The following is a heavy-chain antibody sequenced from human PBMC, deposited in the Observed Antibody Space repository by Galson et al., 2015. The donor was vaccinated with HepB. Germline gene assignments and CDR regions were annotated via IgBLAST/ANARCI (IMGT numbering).Heavy chain of an antibody. D-gene: IGHD1-1*01. V-gene: IGHV3-21*01. Sequence: SLRLSCAASGFTFSSYSMNWVRQAPGKGLEWVSSISSSSSYIYYADSVKGRFTISRDNAKNSLYLQMNSLRAEDTAVYYCARDRKESRNDQGYGMDVWGQGTTVTVSS. CDR3: ARDRKESRNDQGYGMDV. J-gene: IGHJ6*02. CDR1: GFTFSSYS. CDR2: ISSSSSYI.